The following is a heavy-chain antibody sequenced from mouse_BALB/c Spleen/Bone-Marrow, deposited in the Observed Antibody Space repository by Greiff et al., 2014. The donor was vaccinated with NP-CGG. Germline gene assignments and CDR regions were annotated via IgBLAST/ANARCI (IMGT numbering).Heavy chain of an antibody. CDR3: ARNKNDYDGTLAY. Sequence: VQLQQSGPGLVQPSQSLSITCTVSGFSLTSYGVHWVRQSPGKGLEWLGVIWSGGSTDYNAAVISRLSISKDNSKSQVFFKMNSLQADDTAIYYCARNKNDYDGTLAYWGQGALVTVSA. V-gene: IGHV2-4-1*01. CDR1: GFSLTSYG. J-gene: IGHJ3*01. D-gene: IGHD2-4*01. CDR2: IWSGGST.